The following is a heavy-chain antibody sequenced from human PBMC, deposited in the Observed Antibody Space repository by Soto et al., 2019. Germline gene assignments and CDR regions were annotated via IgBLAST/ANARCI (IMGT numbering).Heavy chain of an antibody. CDR3: AKDLSSGWSLDY. CDR1: GFTFSSNG. Sequence: QVQLVESGGGVGQPGRSLRLSCAASGFTFSSNGMHWVRQAPGKGLEWVAVISHDGSDKYYTDSVKGRFTISRDNSKNTLYLQMNSLRAEDTAVYYCAKDLSSGWSLDYWGQGTLVTVSS. J-gene: IGHJ4*02. V-gene: IGHV3-30*18. CDR2: ISHDGSDK. D-gene: IGHD6-19*01.